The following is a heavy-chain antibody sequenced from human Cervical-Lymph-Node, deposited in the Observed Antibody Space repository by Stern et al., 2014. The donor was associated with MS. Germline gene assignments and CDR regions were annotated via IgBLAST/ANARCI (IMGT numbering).Heavy chain of an antibody. D-gene: IGHD2-8*02. CDR2: VYYSGAT. CDR1: GDSISSYTHY. J-gene: IGHJ4*02. CDR3: AKHACTGAACPFDL. V-gene: IGHV4-39*01. Sequence: QLVESGPGLVKPSETLSLNCAVSGDSISSYTHYWAWIRQPPVKGLEWIGSVYYSGATYYTPSLKSRFTISVDTSKNPFSLGLNSVTAADTAVYYCAKHACTGAACPFDLWGQGTLVTVSS.